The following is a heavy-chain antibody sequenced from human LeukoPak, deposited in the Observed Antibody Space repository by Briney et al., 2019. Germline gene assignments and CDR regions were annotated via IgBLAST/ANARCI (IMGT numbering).Heavy chain of an antibody. Sequence: GGSLRLSCAASGFTFSNYWLNWVRQAPGKGLEWVANIKEDGSETFYVDSVEGRFTISRDNAKNSLYLQLNSLRAEDTAVYYCARNTSMSYYFDSWGQGTLVTVSS. J-gene: IGHJ4*02. V-gene: IGHV3-7*05. CDR2: IKEDGSET. CDR3: ARNTSMSYYFDS. D-gene: IGHD5-18*01. CDR1: GFTFSNYW.